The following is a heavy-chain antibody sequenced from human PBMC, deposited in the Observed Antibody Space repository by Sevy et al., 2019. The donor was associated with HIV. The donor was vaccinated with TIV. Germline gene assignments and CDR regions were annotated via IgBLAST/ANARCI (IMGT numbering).Heavy chain of an antibody. CDR3: ARGWGSLAVPARRFEFDY. CDR2: INPNSGGT. CDR1: GYTFIGYY. Sequence: ASVKVSCKASGYTFIGYYIHWVRQAPGQGLEWMGWINPNSGGTNYEQRFQGRVTMTIHTSISTAYMELSRLRSDDTAVYYCARGWGSLAVPARRFEFDYWGQGTLVTVSS. J-gene: IGHJ4*02. D-gene: IGHD6-6*01. V-gene: IGHV1-2*02.